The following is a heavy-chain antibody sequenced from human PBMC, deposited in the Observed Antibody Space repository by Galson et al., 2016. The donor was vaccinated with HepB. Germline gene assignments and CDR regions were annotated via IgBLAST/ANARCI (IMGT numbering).Heavy chain of an antibody. D-gene: IGHD2-15*01. CDR3: ARNMLRAAYFDY. CDR1: GFTFSSYA. V-gene: IGHV3-48*02. J-gene: IGHJ4*02. Sequence: SLRLSCAASGFTFSSYALNWVRQAPGKGLEWVSYIGSRSSPIHYADSVKGRFTVSRDNAKNSVYLHMNSLRDEDTAVYFCARNMLRAAYFDYWSQGTLVTVSS. CDR2: IGSRSSPI.